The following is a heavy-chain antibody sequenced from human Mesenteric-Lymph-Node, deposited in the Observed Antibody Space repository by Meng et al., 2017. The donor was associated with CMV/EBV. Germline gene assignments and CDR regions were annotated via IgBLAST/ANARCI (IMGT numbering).Heavy chain of an antibody. D-gene: IGHD2-2*01. V-gene: IGHV3-30-3*01. CDR1: GFTFSDYY. J-gene: IGHJ5*02. CDR2: ISYDGSNK. Sequence: GGSLRLSCAASGFTFSDYYMSWIRQAPGKGLEWVAVISYDGSNKYYADSVKGRFTISRDNSKNTLYLQMNSLRAEDTAVYYCARDDCSSTSCYRDWFDPWGQGTLVTVSS. CDR3: ARDDCSSTSCYRDWFDP.